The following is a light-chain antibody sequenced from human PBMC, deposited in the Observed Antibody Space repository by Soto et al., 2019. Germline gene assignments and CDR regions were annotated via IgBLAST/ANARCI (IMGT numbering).Light chain of an antibody. CDR1: QSLRSD. V-gene: IGKV3-15*01. CDR2: GAS. Sequence: EIVMTQSPATLSVSPGERATLSCRASQSLRSDLAWYQQKPGQAPRLLIYGASTRATDIPARFTGSGSGTEFTLTISRLQSEDFAVYYCQQYDNWPPTFGQGTRLEIK. J-gene: IGKJ5*01. CDR3: QQYDNWPPT.